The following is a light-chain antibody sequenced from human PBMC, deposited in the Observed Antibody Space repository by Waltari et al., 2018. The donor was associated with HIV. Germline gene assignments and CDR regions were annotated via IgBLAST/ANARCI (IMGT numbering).Light chain of an antibody. J-gene: IGKJ2*01. Sequence: EIVLTQSPGTLSSSPGDRATLPCWASQHISGSYFAWYQRTPGQAPRFRIYGASSSAAGIPDRFSGSGSGTDFTLTISRLGPEDFAVYYCQRYSTSPPYTFGQGTKLGI. CDR3: QRYSTSPPYT. V-gene: IGKV3-20*01. CDR2: GAS. CDR1: QHISGSY.